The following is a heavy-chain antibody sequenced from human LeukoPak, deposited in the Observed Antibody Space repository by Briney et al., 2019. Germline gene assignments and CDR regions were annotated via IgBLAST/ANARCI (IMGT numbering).Heavy chain of an antibody. D-gene: IGHD3-16*01. CDR1: GFTCSSYW. V-gene: IGHV3-7*03. CDR2: INDNGNMN. Sequence: WVSLTLSCAASGFTCSSYWMNWPRHAPGKGLVGVASINDNGNMNYYVYSVKVRFTISRYNAKNSLYLQMRSFRAKAAAVYVCARGGGLDVWGQGATVPVSS. J-gene: IGHJ6*02. CDR3: ARGGGLDV.